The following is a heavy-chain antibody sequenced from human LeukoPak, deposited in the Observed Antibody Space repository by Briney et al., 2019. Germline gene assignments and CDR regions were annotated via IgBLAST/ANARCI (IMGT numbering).Heavy chain of an antibody. V-gene: IGHV3-30*18. J-gene: IGHJ1*01. D-gene: IGHD4-17*01. CDR1: GFTFSSYG. Sequence: PGGSLRLSCAASGFTFSSYGMHWVRQAPGKGLEWVAVISYDGSNKYYADSVKGRFTISGDNSKNTLYLQMNSLRAEDTAVYYCAKDGLATVNLYFQHWGQGTLVTVSS. CDR3: AKDGLATVNLYFQH. CDR2: ISYDGSNK.